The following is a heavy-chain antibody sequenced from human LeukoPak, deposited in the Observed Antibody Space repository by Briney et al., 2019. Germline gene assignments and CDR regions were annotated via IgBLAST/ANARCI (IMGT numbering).Heavy chain of an antibody. D-gene: IGHD5-12*01. J-gene: IGHJ4*02. CDR1: GYTFTSYG. Sequence: ASVKVSCTASGYTFTSYGISWVRQAPGHGLEWMGWISAYNGNTNYAQKLQGRVTMTTDTSTSTAYMELRSLRSDDTAVYYCARDTPRRGGYGAYLDYWGQGTLVTVSS. CDR3: ARDTPRRGGYGAYLDY. V-gene: IGHV1-18*01. CDR2: ISAYNGNT.